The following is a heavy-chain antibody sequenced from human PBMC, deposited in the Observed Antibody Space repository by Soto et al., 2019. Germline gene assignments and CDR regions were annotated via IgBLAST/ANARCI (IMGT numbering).Heavy chain of an antibody. D-gene: IGHD1-1*01. Sequence: SETLSLTGTVSGGSISGYYWTWIRQPPGTGLEWIGEINHSGSTNYNPSLKSRVTISVDTSKNQFSLKLSSVTAADTAVYYCARDQLEGNWFDPWGQGTLVTVSS. CDR1: GGSISGYY. J-gene: IGHJ5*02. V-gene: IGHV4-34*01. CDR2: INHSGST. CDR3: ARDQLEGNWFDP.